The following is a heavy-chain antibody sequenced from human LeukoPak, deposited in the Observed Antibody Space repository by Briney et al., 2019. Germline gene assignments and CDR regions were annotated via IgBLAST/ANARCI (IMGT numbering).Heavy chain of an antibody. V-gene: IGHV3-23*01. CDR1: GFTFSSYA. J-gene: IGHJ4*02. D-gene: IGHD3-10*01. CDR3: ARGSFGELLYLSVDY. CDR2: ISGSGGST. Sequence: GGSLRLSCAASGFTFSSYAMSWVRQAPGKGLEWVSAISGSGGSTYYADSVKGRFTISRDNSKNTLYLQMNSLRAEDTAVYYCARGSFGELLYLSVDYWGQGTLVTVSS.